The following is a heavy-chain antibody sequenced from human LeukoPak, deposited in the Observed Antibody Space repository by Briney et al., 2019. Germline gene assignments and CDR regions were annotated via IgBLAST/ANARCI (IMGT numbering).Heavy chain of an antibody. J-gene: IGHJ4*02. V-gene: IGHV1-18*01. CDR3: ASDVGYCSSSSCYGLYY. D-gene: IGHD2-2*01. CDR1: GYTFTSYG. Sequence: GASVKVSCKASGYTFTSYGISWVRQAPGQGLEWMGWISAYNGNTKYAPKLQGRVTMTTDTSTRTAYMELRSLRSDDTAVYYCASDVGYCSSSSCYGLYYWGQGTLVTASS. CDR2: ISAYNGNT.